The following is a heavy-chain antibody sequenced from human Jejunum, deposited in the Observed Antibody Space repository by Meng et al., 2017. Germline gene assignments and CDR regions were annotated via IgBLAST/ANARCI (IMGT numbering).Heavy chain of an antibody. Sequence: QVHRRQWGAGLVKQSETRSRTGGVDGGSFNSYFWNWIRQPPGKGLEWIGEINQNGRTNYNPSLESRVTISMDKSKKEFSLRLASVTAADTALYYCVRGRDPMVVGELDPWGQGTLVTVSS. CDR3: VRGRDPMVVGELDP. J-gene: IGHJ5*02. CDR1: GGSFNSYF. D-gene: IGHD2-15*01. CDR2: INQNGRT. V-gene: IGHV4-34*01.